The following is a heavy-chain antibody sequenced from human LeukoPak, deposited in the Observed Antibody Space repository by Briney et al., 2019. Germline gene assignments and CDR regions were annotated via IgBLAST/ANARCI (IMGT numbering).Heavy chain of an antibody. CDR3: ARDDSSGYCCAFDI. V-gene: IGHV1-69*05. J-gene: IGHJ3*02. CDR1: GGTFSSYA. CDR2: ITPIFGTA. Sequence: SVKVSCKASGGTFSSYAISWVRQAPGQGLEWMGGITPIFGTANYAQKFQGRVTITTDESTSTAYMELSSLRSEDTAVYYCARDDSSGYCCAFDIWGQGTMVTVSS. D-gene: IGHD3-22*01.